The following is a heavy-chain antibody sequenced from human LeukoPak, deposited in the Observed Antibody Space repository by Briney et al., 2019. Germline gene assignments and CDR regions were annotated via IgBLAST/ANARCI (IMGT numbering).Heavy chain of an antibody. CDR1: GFTFSSYW. J-gene: IGHJ4*02. D-gene: IGHD6-19*01. V-gene: IGHV3-7*03. Sequence: GGSLRLSCAASGFTFSSYWMSWVRQAPGKGLEWVANIKQDGSEKYYVDSVKGRFTISRDNAKNSLYLQMNSLRAEDTAVYYCAREDTMAVAGRGFDYWGQGTLVTVSS. CDR2: IKQDGSEK. CDR3: AREDTMAVAGRGFDY.